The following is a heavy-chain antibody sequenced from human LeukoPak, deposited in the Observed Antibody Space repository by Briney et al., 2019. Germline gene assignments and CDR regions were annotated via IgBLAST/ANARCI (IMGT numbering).Heavy chain of an antibody. Sequence: SETLSLSCTVSGGSISSYYWSWIRQPAGKGLELIGRMYTSGSTNYNPSLKSRVTMSVDTSKKQFSLNLSSVTAADTAVYYCARDLGGNAFDIWGQGTMVTVSS. CDR2: MYTSGST. CDR1: GGSISSYY. CDR3: ARDLGGNAFDI. V-gene: IGHV4-4*07. J-gene: IGHJ3*02.